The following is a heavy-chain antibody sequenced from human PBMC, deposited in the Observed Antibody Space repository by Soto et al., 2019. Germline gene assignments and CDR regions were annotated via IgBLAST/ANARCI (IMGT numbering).Heavy chain of an antibody. J-gene: IGHJ3*02. CDR2: ISYSGST. D-gene: IGHD1-26*01. V-gene: IGHV4-59*01. CDR1: GGSITSYY. CDR3: ARVRGSPYDFAFDI. Sequence: SETLSLTCTVSGGSITSYYWSWTRQPPGKGLEWIGYISYSGSTNYNPSLKSRVTISADTSKNQISLKLTSVTAADTAVYYCARVRGSPYDFAFDIWGQGTMVT.